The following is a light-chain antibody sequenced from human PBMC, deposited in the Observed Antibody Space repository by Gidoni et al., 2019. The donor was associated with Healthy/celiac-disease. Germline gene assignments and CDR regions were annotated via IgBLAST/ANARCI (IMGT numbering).Light chain of an antibody. CDR3: QQYYSTPLT. J-gene: IGKJ4*01. Sequence: DIVMTQSPDSLVVSLGEGATINCKSSQSILYSSNNKNYLAWYQQKPGQPPKLLIYWASTRESGVPDRFSGSGSGTDFTLTISSLQAEDVAVYYCQQYYSTPLTFGGGTKVEIK. CDR1: QSILYSSNNKNY. V-gene: IGKV4-1*01. CDR2: WAS.